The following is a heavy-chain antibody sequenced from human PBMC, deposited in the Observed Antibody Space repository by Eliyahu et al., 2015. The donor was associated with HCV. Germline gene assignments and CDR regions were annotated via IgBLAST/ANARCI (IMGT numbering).Heavy chain of an antibody. Sequence: EVQLVESGGGLVKPGXSLXXXCAASGFXXSSXXMNXVRQAPGKGLEWVSSISSSSSYIYYADSVKGRFTIPRDNAKNSLYLQMNSLRAEDTAVYYCASSGGHEDYWGQGTLVTVSS. J-gene: IGHJ4*02. CDR1: GFXXSSXX. CDR3: ASSGGHEDY. V-gene: IGHV3-21*01. D-gene: IGHD4-23*01. CDR2: ISSSSSYI.